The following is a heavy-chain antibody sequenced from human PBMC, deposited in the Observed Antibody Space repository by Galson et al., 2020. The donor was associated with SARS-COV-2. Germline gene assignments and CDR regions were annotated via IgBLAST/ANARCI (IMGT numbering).Heavy chain of an antibody. CDR2: IYYSGST. D-gene: IGHD3-22*01. CDR3: ARSPRGYYDSSGYYVPGEGWFDP. Sequence: TLSLTCTVSGGSISSYYWSWIRQPPGKGLEWIGYIYYSGSTNYNPSLKSRVTISVDTSKNQFSLKLSSVTAADTAVYYCARSPRGYYDSSGYYVPGEGWFDPWGQGTLVTVSS. CDR1: GGSISSYY. J-gene: IGHJ5*02. V-gene: IGHV4-59*01.